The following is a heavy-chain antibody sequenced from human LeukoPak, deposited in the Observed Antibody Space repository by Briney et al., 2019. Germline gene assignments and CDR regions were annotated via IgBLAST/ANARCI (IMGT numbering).Heavy chain of an antibody. CDR1: GFTFSSYA. D-gene: IGHD2-21*02. Sequence: GGSLRLSCAASGFTFSSYAMGWVRQAPGKGLEWASAISGSGGSAYYADSVKGRFTISRDNSKNTLYLQMNSLRAEDTAVYYCAKDLVAYCGGDCLPHFDYWGQGTLVTVSS. J-gene: IGHJ4*02. CDR3: AKDLVAYCGGDCLPHFDY. CDR2: ISGSGGSA. V-gene: IGHV3-23*01.